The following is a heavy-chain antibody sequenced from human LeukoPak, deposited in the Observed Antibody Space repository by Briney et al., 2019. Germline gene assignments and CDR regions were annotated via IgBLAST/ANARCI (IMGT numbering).Heavy chain of an antibody. V-gene: IGHV4-34*01. CDR3: ARDPARSNILTAFDS. CDR1: GESFSGYY. D-gene: IGHD3-9*01. J-gene: IGHJ4*02. Sequence: SETLSLTCAVYGESFSGYYWSWIRQPPGKGLEWIGEINHSGSTNYNPSLKSRVTISVDTSKNQFSLKLSSVTAADTAVYYCARDPARSNILTAFDSWGQGTLVTVSS. CDR2: INHSGST.